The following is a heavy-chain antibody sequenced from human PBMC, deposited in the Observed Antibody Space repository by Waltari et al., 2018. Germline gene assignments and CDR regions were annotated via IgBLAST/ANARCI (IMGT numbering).Heavy chain of an antibody. CDR3: ARGQDYGDYDSQDEPGDY. Sequence: QVPLQPWGPGLLKPSETLSLTCAVYGGSFSRYYWSSIRPPPGRGLELIGEINHSGSTKYNPSLKSRVTISVDTSKNQFSMKMSSVTAADTAVYYCARGQDYGDYDSQDEPGDYWGQGTLVTVSS. CDR2: INHSGST. D-gene: IGHD4-17*01. V-gene: IGHV4-34*01. J-gene: IGHJ4*02. CDR1: GGSFSRYY.